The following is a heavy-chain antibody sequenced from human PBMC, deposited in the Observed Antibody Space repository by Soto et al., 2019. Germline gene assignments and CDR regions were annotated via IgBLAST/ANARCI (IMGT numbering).Heavy chain of an antibody. J-gene: IGHJ3*02. CDR1: GGSISSYY. D-gene: IGHD4-17*01. V-gene: IGHV4-4*07. Sequence: PSETLSLTCTVSGGSISSYYWSWIRQPAGKGLEWIGRIYSSGSTNYNPSLKSRVTMSGDTSKTQFSLKLSSVTAADTAVYYCARGGDPGRGDAFDIWGPGTMVTVSS. CDR2: IYSSGST. CDR3: ARGGDPGRGDAFDI.